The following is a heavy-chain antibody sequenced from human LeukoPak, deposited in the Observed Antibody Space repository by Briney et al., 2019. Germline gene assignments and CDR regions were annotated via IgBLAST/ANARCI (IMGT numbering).Heavy chain of an antibody. CDR1: GGSISSDY. J-gene: IGHJ6*02. V-gene: IGHV4-59*01. Sequence: SETPSLTCSVSGGSISSDYWSWIRQPPGKGLEWIGYMYYTGSTNYNPSLKSRVTISLATSKTQFSLKLSSVTPADTAVYYCARVSVVNGMDVWGQGTTVTVSS. CDR2: MYYTGST. CDR3: ARVSVVNGMDV.